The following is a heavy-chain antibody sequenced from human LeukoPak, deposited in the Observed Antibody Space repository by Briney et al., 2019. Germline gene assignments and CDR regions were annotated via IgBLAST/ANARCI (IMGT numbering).Heavy chain of an antibody. J-gene: IGHJ4*02. V-gene: IGHV1-2*02. CDR3: ARDDDMVATIDFDY. Sequence: ASVKVSCKASGYTFTGYYMHWVRQAPGQGLEWMGWINPNSGGTNYAQKFQGRVTMTRDTSISTAYMELSRLRSDDTAVYYCARDDDMVATIDFDYWGQGTLVTVSS. D-gene: IGHD5-12*01. CDR1: GYTFTGYY. CDR2: INPNSGGT.